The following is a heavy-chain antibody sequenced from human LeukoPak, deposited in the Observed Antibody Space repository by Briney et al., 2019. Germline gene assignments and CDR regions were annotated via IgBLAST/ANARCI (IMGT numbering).Heavy chain of an antibody. V-gene: IGHV4-4*07. CDR2: MSTSGKT. CDR1: GGFISNYY. D-gene: IGHD3-3*01. J-gene: IGHJ4*02. CDR3: ARDSRYYDYWSGYLDY. Sequence: SETLSLTCSVSGGFISNYYWSWIRRPAGKGLEWIGRMSTSGKTNYNPSLKSRVTMSVDTSNNQFFLNLSSVTAADTAVCYCARDSRYYDYWSGYLDYWGQGTLVTVSS.